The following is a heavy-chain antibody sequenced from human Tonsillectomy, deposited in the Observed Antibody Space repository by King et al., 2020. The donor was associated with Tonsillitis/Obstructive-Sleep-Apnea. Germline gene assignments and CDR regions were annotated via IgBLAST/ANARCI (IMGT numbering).Heavy chain of an antibody. CDR1: GFTFSSYG. J-gene: IGHJ4*02. Sequence: QLVQSGGGVVQPGRSLRLSCAASGFTFSSYGMHWVRQAPGKGLEWVAVIWYDGSNKYYADAVKGRFTISRDNSKNTLYLQMNSLRAEDTAVYYCARGGTVDWGDYWGQGTLVTVSS. CDR2: IWYDGSNK. V-gene: IGHV3-33*01. CDR3: ARGGTVDWGDY. D-gene: IGHD3/OR15-3a*01.